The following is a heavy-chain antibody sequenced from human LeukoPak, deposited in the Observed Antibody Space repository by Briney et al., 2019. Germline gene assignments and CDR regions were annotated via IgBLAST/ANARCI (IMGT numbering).Heavy chain of an antibody. D-gene: IGHD4-17*01. CDR3: ARGRKTLTTVTRGWFDP. V-gene: IGHV4-4*02. CDR1: GGSISSSNW. CDR2: IYHSGST. J-gene: IGHJ5*02. Sequence: PSETLSLTCAVSGGSISSSNWWSWVRQPPGKGLEWIGEIYHSGSTNYNPSLKSRVTISVDKSKNQFSLKLSSVTAADTAVYYWARGRKTLTTVTRGWFDPWGQGTLVTVSS.